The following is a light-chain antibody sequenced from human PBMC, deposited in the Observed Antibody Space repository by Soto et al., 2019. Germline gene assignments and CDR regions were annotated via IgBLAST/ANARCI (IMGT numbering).Light chain of an antibody. Sequence: EIILTQSPDTLSLSPGERATLSCMASQSVRSTHLAWYQLKPGQAPRLFIYGASSRATGIPDRFSGSGSGTDFTLTISRLEPEDFAVYICQQYGTSPRTFGQGTRLEI. CDR3: QQYGTSPRT. V-gene: IGKV3-20*01. CDR1: QSVRSTH. CDR2: GAS. J-gene: IGKJ5*01.